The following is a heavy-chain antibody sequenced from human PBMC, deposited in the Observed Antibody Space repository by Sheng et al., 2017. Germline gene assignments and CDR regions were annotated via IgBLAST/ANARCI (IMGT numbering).Heavy chain of an antibody. J-gene: IGHJ4*02. CDR2: TKNKANGYAT. V-gene: IGHV3-72*01. D-gene: IGHD5-12*01. CDR1: GFIFSDHY. CDR3: ARGRWLHSRSYYFDS. Sequence: EVQLVESGGDLVQPGGSLRLSCEASGFIFSDHYMDWVRQAPGKGLEWVGRTKNKANGYATEYAASVKGRFTISRDDSKASLYLQMNSLKTEDTAVYYCARGRWLHSRSYYFDSWGQGTLVTVSS.